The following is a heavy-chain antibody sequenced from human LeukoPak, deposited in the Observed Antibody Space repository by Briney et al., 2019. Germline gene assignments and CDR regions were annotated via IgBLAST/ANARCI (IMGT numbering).Heavy chain of an antibody. D-gene: IGHD6-19*01. CDR3: ARDSGHFRIAVAGTTYFDY. V-gene: IGHV1-69*13. CDR2: IIPIFGTA. Sequence: SVKVSCKASGGTFSSYAISWVRQAPGQGLEWMGGIIPIFGTANYAQKFQGRVTITADESTSTAYMELSSLRSEDTAVYYCARDSGHFRIAVAGTTYFDYWGQGTLVTVSS. J-gene: IGHJ4*02. CDR1: GGTFSSYA.